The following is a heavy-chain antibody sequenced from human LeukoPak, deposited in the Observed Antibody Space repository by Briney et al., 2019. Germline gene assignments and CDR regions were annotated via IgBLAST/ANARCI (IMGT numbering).Heavy chain of an antibody. CDR1: GYTFTSYG. CDR2: ISAYNGNT. CDR3: ARAGLLWFGESLGSDYYMDV. J-gene: IGHJ6*03. V-gene: IGHV1-18*01. D-gene: IGHD3-10*01. Sequence: ASVKVSCKASGYTFTSYGISWVRQAPGQGLEWMGWISAYNGNTNYAQKLQGRVTMTTDTSTSTAYMELRSLRSDDTAVYYCARAGLLWFGESLGSDYYMDVWGKGTTVTISS.